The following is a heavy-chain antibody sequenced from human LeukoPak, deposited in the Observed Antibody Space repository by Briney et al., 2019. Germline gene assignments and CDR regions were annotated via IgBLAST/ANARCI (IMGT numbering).Heavy chain of an antibody. CDR3: ARAKIVVVRDYYYYYKDV. CDR1: GYSISSGYY. V-gene: IGHV4-38-2*02. CDR2: LSHSGST. Sequence: PSETLSLTCTVSGYSISSGYYWGWIRQPPGKGLEWIGSLSHSGSTYYNPSLKSRVTISVDTSKNQFSLNLSSVTATDTAVYYCARAKIVVVRDYYYYYKDVWGKGTTVTISS. D-gene: IGHD2-21*01. J-gene: IGHJ6*03.